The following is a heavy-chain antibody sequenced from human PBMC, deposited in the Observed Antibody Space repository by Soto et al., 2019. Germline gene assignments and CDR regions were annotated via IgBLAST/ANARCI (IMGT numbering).Heavy chain of an antibody. Sequence: EASVKVSCKASGYTFTGYYMHWVRQAPGQGLEWMGWINPNSGGTNYAQKFQGWVTMTRDTSISTAYMELSRLRSDDTAVYYCATSPVSGSYGPDFDYWGQGTLVTVYS. J-gene: IGHJ4*02. CDR1: GYTFTGYY. CDR2: INPNSGGT. D-gene: IGHD1-26*01. CDR3: ATSPVSGSYGPDFDY. V-gene: IGHV1-2*04.